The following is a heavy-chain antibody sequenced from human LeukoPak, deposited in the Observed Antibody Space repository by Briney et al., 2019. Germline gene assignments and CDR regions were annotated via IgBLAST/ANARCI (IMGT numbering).Heavy chain of an antibody. CDR1: GGSISTYS. Sequence: SETLSLTCTVSGGSISTYSWSWIRQPAGKGLEWIGRIHGSGSTNYNPSLKSRVSMSVDRSKNQFSLRLRSVTAADTAVYYCAKIDSSGSYWGQGTLVTVSS. CDR2: IHGSGST. J-gene: IGHJ4*02. V-gene: IGHV4-4*07. D-gene: IGHD6-19*01. CDR3: AKIDSSGSY.